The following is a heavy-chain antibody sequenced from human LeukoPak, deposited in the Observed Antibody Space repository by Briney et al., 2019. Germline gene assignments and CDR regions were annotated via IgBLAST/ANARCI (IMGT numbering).Heavy chain of an antibody. J-gene: IGHJ6*02. CDR2: INPYNGNT. CDR3: ARENPYYYGMDV. V-gene: IGHV1-18*01. Sequence: ASVKVSSKASGGTFSSYAISWVRQVPGQGLEWMGWINPYNGNTNYAQKVQGRVTMTTDTSTSTAYMELRSLRSDDTAVYYCARENPYYYGMDVWGQGTTVTVSS. CDR1: GGTFSSYA.